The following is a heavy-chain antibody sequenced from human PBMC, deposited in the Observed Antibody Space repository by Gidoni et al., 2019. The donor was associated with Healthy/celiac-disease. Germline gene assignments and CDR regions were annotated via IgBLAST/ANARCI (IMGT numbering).Heavy chain of an antibody. D-gene: IGHD3-3*01. CDR3: ARNYDFWSGYYISPPDYGMDV. Sequence: QVQLVQSGAEVKKPGASVKVPCKASGYTFTGYYMHWVRQAPGHGLEWMGWINPNSGGTNYAQKFQGRVTMTRDTSISTAYMELSRLRSDDTAVYYCARNYDFWSGYYISPPDYGMDVWGQGTTVTVSS. J-gene: IGHJ6*02. V-gene: IGHV1-2*02. CDR2: INPNSGGT. CDR1: GYTFTGYY.